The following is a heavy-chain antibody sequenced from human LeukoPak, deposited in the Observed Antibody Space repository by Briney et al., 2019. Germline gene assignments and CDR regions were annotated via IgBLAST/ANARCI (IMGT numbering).Heavy chain of an antibody. D-gene: IGHD1-1*01. J-gene: IGHJ4*02. CDR2: INHSGST. V-gene: IGHV4-34*01. CDR1: GGSFSGYY. Sequence: PSETLSLTCAVYGGSFSGYYWSWIRQPPGKGLEWIGEINHSGSTNYNPSLKSRVTISVDTSKNQFSLKLTSVTAADTAVYYCARDRWNDVPFDYWAREPWSPSPQ. CDR3: ARDRWNDVPFDY.